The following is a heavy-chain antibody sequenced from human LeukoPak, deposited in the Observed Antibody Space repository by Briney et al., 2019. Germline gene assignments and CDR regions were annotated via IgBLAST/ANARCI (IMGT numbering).Heavy chain of an antibody. J-gene: IGHJ4*02. CDR1: GFLFSSYG. CDR2: IWFDGSQK. V-gene: IGHV3-33*06. CDR3: AKGEVSSGWPTPLDY. D-gene: IGHD6-19*01. Sequence: GGSLRLSCAASGFLFSSYGMHWVRQAPGKGLEWVAVIWFDGSQKYYADSVKGRFTISRDNSKNTLYSQLNSLRDDGTAVYYCAKGEVSSGWPTPLDYWGQGTLVTVSP.